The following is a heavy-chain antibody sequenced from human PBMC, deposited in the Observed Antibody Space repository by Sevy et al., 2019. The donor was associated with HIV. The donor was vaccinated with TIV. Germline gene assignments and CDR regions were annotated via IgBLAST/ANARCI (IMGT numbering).Heavy chain of an antibody. D-gene: IGHD3-10*01. V-gene: IGHV4-39*02. CDR3: ARERGESTRNGSPLDY. CDR1: GGSISTNSYY. CDR2: IYYNGYT. J-gene: IGHJ4*02. Sequence: SETLSLTCTVSGGSISTNSYYWGWIRQPPGKGLELIGSIYYNGYTYYNPSLKSRVTISVDTSKNQFSLMLISVTAADTAVYYCARERGESTRNGSPLDYWGQGTLVTVSS.